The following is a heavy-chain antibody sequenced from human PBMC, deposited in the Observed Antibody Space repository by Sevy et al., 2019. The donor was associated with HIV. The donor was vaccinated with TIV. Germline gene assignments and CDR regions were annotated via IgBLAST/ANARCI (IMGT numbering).Heavy chain of an antibody. CDR3: ARDRRNYGGQYFDY. D-gene: IGHD4-17*01. CDR1: GFTFSDYY. J-gene: IGHJ4*02. Sequence: GGSLRLSCAASGFTFSDYYMSWIRQAPGKGLEWISFISSGTTYTKYADSVRGRFTISRDNSKNSLFLQMNSLRGDDTAIYYWARDRRNYGGQYFDYWGQGTLVTVSS. CDR2: ISSGTTYT. V-gene: IGHV3-11*06.